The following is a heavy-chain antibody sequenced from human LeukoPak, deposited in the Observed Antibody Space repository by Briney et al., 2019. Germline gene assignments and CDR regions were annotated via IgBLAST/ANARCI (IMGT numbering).Heavy chain of an antibody. V-gene: IGHV3-53*01. CDR2: IYSGGST. Sequence: GGSLRLPCAASGFTVSSNYMSWVRQAPGKGLEWVSVIYSGGSTYYADSVKGRFTISRDNSKNTLYLQMNSLRAEDTAVYYCARGNDYSNTPAGGDYYFDYWGQGTLVTVSS. CDR1: GFTVSSNY. J-gene: IGHJ4*02. CDR3: ARGNDYSNTPAGGDYYFDY. D-gene: IGHD4-11*01.